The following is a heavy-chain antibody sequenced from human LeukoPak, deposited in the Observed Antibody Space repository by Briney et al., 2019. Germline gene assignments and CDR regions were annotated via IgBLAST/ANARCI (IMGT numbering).Heavy chain of an antibody. D-gene: IGHD3/OR15-3a*01. V-gene: IGHV3-13*01. CDR1: GFTLSDYD. CDR3: ARAKRETSTRPWTSGMDV. Sequence: QPGGSLRLSCAASGFTLSDYDIHWVRRAIGKGLDWVSGLGSAGDKYHAGSERGRFTISREDAENSVYLQMNGLRPEDTAIYYCARAKRETSTRPWTSGMDVWGQGTTVTVSS. J-gene: IGHJ6*02. CDR2: LGSAGDK.